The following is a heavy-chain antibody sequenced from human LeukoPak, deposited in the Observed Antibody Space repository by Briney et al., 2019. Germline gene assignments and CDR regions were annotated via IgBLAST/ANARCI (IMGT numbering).Heavy chain of an antibody. Sequence: GGSLRLSCAASGLTFRDFWMSWMRQAPGKGREWVANIKYDGDEEYYVDSVKGRFTISRENDKNSLYLKLNSLRVEDTAVYYCRSGGAAPGAFDNWGQGTLVTVSP. CDR3: RSGGAAPGAFDN. CDR1: GLTFRDFW. V-gene: IGHV3-7*01. J-gene: IGHJ4*02. D-gene: IGHD6-13*01. CDR2: IKYDGDEE.